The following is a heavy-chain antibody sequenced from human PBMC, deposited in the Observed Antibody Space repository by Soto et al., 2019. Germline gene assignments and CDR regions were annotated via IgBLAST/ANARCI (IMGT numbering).Heavy chain of an antibody. Sequence: HPGGSLRLSCAASGFSFSSYSMNWVRQAPGKGLEWVSSISSGSSTYSADSVKGRFTISRDNSKNTLYLQMNSLRVEDTAIYYCAKAWGIDYWGQGALVTVSS. V-gene: IGHV3-23*01. CDR3: AKAWGIDY. D-gene: IGHD7-27*01. J-gene: IGHJ4*02. CDR2: ISSGSST. CDR1: GFSFSSYS.